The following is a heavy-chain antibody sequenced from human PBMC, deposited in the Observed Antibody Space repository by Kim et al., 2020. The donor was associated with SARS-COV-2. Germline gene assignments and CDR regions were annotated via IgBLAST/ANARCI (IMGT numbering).Heavy chain of an antibody. CDR1: GGSISSSSYY. V-gene: IGHV4-39*01. D-gene: IGHD2-21*01. J-gene: IGHJ4*02. CDR3: SRHDSHGRSHYFDY. CDR2: IYYSGST. Sequence: SETLSLTCTVSGGSISSSSYYWGWIRQPPGKGLEWIGSIYYSGSTYYTPSLKSRVTISVATSKNQFSLKLGSVTAADTAVYYCSRHDSHGRSHYFDYWGQGTLVTVSS.